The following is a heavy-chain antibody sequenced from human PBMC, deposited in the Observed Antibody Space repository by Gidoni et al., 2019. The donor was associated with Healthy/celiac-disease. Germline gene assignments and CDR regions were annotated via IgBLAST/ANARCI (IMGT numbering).Heavy chain of an antibody. CDR2: IIPILGIA. J-gene: IGHJ4*02. CDR3: ARDMVYYDSSGAGY. V-gene: IGHV1-69*08. Sequence: QVQLVQSGAEVTKPGSSVKVSCKASGGTFSSYTISWVRQAPGQGLEWMGRIIPILGIANYAQKFQGRVTITADKSTSTAYMELSSLRSEDTAVYYCARDMVYYDSSGAGYWGQGTLVTVSS. CDR1: GGTFSSYT. D-gene: IGHD3-22*01.